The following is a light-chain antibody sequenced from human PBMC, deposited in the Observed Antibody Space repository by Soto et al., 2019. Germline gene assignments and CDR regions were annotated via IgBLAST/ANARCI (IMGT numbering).Light chain of an antibody. J-gene: IGKJ1*01. CDR2: IAS. CDR3: QQGYSTPRT. Sequence: DIQMTQSPSSLSASVGERVTITCRASQSVSIFLHWYQQKPGKAPKLLIYIASGLQSGVPVRFSGSGSVTDFTLTISSLQPEDFATYYCQQGYSTPRTFGQGTKVEIK. CDR1: QSVSIF. V-gene: IGKV1-39*01.